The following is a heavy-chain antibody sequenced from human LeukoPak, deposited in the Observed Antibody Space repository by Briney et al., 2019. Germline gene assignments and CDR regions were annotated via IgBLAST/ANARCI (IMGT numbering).Heavy chain of an antibody. CDR3: ATTRPYGTTWAGAFED. J-gene: IGHJ4*02. D-gene: IGHD6-19*01. CDR2: VSSRMGT. V-gene: IGHV3-23*01. CDR1: GFIPTSHG. Sequence: PGGSLRLSCAASGFIPTSHGMSWVRQAPGRGPEWVSTVSSRMGTFYTDSVKGRFITSRDTSKNTLLLQMNSLRAEDTAVYYCATTRPYGTTWAGAFEDWGQGTPVTVSS.